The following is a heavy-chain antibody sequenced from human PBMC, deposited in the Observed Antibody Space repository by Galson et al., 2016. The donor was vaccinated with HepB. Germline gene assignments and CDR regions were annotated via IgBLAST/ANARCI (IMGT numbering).Heavy chain of an antibody. Sequence: SETLSLTCTVSGGSISTRTYYWVWIRQPPGKGLEWIGSINYSGNTYYNPSLQSLVTISVDTSKNQFSLRLSSVTAADTAVYYCASIVVVSSAPTNYFDYWGQGNLVTVSP. D-gene: IGHD2-2*01. CDR3: ASIVVVSSAPTNYFDY. J-gene: IGHJ4*02. V-gene: IGHV4-39*01. CDR1: GGSISTRTYY. CDR2: INYSGNT.